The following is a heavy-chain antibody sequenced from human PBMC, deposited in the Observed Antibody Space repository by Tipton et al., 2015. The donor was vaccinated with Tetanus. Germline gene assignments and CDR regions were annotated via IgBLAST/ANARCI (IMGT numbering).Heavy chain of an antibody. Sequence: TLSLTCTVSGGSISGSSYYWGWIRQPPGKGLEWIGSIYYSGSSYYNPTLKSRVTISVDTSKNQFSLKLDSVTAADAAVYYCARPGVGGYTGYHFDFWGQGTVVTVSS. CDR2: IYYSGSS. CDR1: GGSISGSSYY. V-gene: IGHV4-39*01. J-gene: IGHJ4*02. CDR3: ARPGVGGYTGYHFDF. D-gene: IGHD5-12*01.